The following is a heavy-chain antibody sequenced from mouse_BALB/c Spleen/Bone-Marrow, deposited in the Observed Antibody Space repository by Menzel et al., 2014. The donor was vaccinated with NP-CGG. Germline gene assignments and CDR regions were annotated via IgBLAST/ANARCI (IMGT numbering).Heavy chain of an antibody. CDR2: IDSANGNT. CDR3: AMYYYGSSLFDC. D-gene: IGHD1-1*01. J-gene: IGHJ3*01. V-gene: IGHV14-3*02. CDR1: GFNIKDTS. Sequence: EVQLQQSGAELVKPGASVKLSCTASGFNIKDTSMHWVKQTPEQGLEWIGRIDSANGNTKYDPKFQGKATITADTSSNTAYLQSSSLTSEDTAVYCCAMYYYGSSLFDCWGQGTLVTVSA.